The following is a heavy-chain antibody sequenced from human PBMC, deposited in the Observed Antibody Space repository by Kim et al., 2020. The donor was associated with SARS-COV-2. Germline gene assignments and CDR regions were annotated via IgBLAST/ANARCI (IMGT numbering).Heavy chain of an antibody. CDR1: GFPFSNYW. D-gene: IGHD6-13*01. V-gene: IGHV3-7*03. J-gene: IGHJ4*02. CDR2: IKYDGSEE. CDR3: VRWRWQQSEFDN. Sequence: GGSLRLSCTASGFPFSNYWMSSVRQTPGKGLVGVASIKYDGSEEYYLDSVRGRFTISRDNAKNSLYLQMNSLRVEDAAVYYCVRWRWQQSEFDNWGQGALVTVSS.